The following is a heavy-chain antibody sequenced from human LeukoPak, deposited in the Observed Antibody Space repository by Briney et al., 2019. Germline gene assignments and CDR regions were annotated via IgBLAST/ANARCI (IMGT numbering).Heavy chain of an antibody. V-gene: IGHV3-11*01. CDR2: SSGSSI. CDR1: GFTYSDYY. J-gene: IGHJ4*02. Sequence: GGSLRLSCAASGFTYSDYYMSWIRQAPGKGLEWVSYSSGSSIYYADFVKGRFTISRDNAKNPLYLHMHNLRAEDPTVYYSTRDGSSSWYVDYWGQGTLVTVSS. CDR3: TRDGSSSWYVDY. D-gene: IGHD6-13*01.